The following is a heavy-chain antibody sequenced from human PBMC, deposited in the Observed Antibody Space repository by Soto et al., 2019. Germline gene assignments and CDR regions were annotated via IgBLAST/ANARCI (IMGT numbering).Heavy chain of an antibody. V-gene: IGHV4-30-2*01. CDR3: ARRRGFPYYYGMDV. Sequence: QLQLQESGSGLVKSSQTLSLTCAVSGGSISSGGYSWSWIRQPPGWCLEWIGYIYDSGGTYYNPSLKSIVTISVDRSKNQFSLKLSSVTAADTAVYYCARRRGFPYYYGMDVCGQGTTVTVS. CDR1: GGSISSGGYS. CDR2: IYDSGGT. D-gene: IGHD5-12*01. J-gene: IGHJ6*02.